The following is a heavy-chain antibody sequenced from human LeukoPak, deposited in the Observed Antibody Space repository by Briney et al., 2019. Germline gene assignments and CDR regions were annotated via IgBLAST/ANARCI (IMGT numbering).Heavy chain of an antibody. Sequence: QAGGSLRLSCAASGFTFSSYWMSWVRQAPGKGLEWVANIKQDGSEKYYVDSVKGRFTISRDNAKNSLYLQMDSLRAEDTAVYYCARERRDGYKDYWGQGTLVTVSS. D-gene: IGHD5-24*01. V-gene: IGHV3-7*01. J-gene: IGHJ4*02. CDR2: IKQDGSEK. CDR3: ARERRDGYKDY. CDR1: GFTFSSYW.